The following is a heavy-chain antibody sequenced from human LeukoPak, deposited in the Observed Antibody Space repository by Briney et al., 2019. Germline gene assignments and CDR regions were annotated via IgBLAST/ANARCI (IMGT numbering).Heavy chain of an antibody. J-gene: IGHJ4*02. CDR2: INPNSGGT. D-gene: IGHD1-26*01. Sequence: GASVKVSCKASGYTFTSYGINWVRQAPGQGLEWMGWINPNSGGTNYAQKFQGRVTMTRDTSISTAYMELSRLRSDDTAVYYCARATPQWELGDYWGQGTLVTVSS. CDR3: ARATPQWELGDY. CDR1: GYTFTSYG. V-gene: IGHV1-2*02.